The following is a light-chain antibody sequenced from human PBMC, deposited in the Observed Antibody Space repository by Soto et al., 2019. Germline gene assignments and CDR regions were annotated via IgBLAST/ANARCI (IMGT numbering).Light chain of an antibody. CDR2: EGS. Sequence: QSALTQPASVSGSPGQSITISCTGTSSDVGSYNLVSWYQQHPGKAPKLMIYEGSKRPSGVSNRFSGSKSGNTASLTISGHQAEDEADYYSGSYAGSSTYVFGTGTKVTVL. CDR1: SSDVGSYNL. CDR3: GSYAGSSTYV. J-gene: IGLJ1*01. V-gene: IGLV2-23*01.